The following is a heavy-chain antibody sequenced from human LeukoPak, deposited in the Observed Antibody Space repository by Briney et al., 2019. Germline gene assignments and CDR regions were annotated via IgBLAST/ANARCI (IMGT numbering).Heavy chain of an antibody. Sequence: SVKVSCKTSGGTFSSYAISWVRQAPGQGLEWMGGIIPIFGTANYAQKFQGRVTITTDESTSTAYMELSSLRSEDTAVYYCARIGYYDSSGYYSQGLDPWGQGTLVTVSS. D-gene: IGHD3-22*01. J-gene: IGHJ5*02. CDR3: ARIGYYDSSGYYSQGLDP. CDR1: GGTFSSYA. CDR2: IIPIFGTA. V-gene: IGHV1-69*05.